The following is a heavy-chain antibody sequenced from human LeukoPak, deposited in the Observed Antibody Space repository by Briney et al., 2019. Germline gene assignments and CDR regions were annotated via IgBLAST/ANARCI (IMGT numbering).Heavy chain of an antibody. V-gene: IGHV3-33*08. Sequence: GGSLRLSCAASGFTFSSYGMHWVRQAPGKGLEWVAVIWYDGSNKYYADSVKGRFTISRDNSKNTLYLQMNSLRAEDTAVYYCARDFSWYRYFDYWGQGPLVTVSS. D-gene: IGHD6-13*01. CDR2: IWYDGSNK. CDR1: GFTFSSYG. J-gene: IGHJ4*02. CDR3: ARDFSWYRYFDY.